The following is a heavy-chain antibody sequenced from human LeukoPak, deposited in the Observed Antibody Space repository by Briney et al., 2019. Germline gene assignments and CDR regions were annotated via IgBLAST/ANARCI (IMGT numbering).Heavy chain of an antibody. CDR1: GGSFSGYY. CDR2: INHSGST. CDR3: ARNYHRGPIDF. V-gene: IGHV4-34*01. D-gene: IGHD5-24*01. Sequence: SETLSLTCAVYGGSFSGYYWSWIRQPPGKGLEWIGEINHSGSTNYNPSLKSRVTISVDTSKNQFSLKESSVTAADTAVDYCARNYHRGPIDFWGQGTLVTVSS. J-gene: IGHJ4*02.